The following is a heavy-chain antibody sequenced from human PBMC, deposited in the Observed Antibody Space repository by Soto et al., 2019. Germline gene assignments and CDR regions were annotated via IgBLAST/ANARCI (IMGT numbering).Heavy chain of an antibody. J-gene: IGHJ4*02. CDR2: IYYSGST. V-gene: IGHV4-39*01. Sequence: SETLSLTCTVSGVFISSSSYYWGWIRQPPGKGLEWIGSIYYSGSTYYNPSLKSRVTISVDTSKNQFSLKLSSVTAADTAVYYCASSGWWYFDYWGQGTLVTVSS. CDR1: GVFISSSSYY. D-gene: IGHD6-19*01. CDR3: ASSGWWYFDY.